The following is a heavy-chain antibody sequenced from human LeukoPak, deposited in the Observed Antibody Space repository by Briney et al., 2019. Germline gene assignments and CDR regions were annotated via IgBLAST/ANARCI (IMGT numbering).Heavy chain of an antibody. CDR1: GGSFSGYY. CDR3: ARGPRGHRFRARYCSSTSCSPGFGY. J-gene: IGHJ4*02. D-gene: IGHD2-2*01. V-gene: IGHV4-34*01. Sequence: SETLSLTCAVCGGSFSGYYWSWIRQPPGKGLEWIGEINHSGSTNYNPSLKSRVTISVDTSKNQFSLKLSSVTAADTAVYYCARGPRGHRFRARYCSSTSCSPGFGYWGQGTLVTVSS. CDR2: INHSGST.